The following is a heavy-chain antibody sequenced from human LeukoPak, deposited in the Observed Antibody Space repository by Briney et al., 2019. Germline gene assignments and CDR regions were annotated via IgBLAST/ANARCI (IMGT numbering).Heavy chain of an antibody. CDR3: ARTLGGSYDFWSGYYRQLDY. D-gene: IGHD3-3*01. V-gene: IGHV3-30-3*01. CDR2: ISYGGSNK. J-gene: IGHJ4*02. Sequence: GRSLRLSCAASGFTFSSYAMHWVRQAPGKGLEWVAVISYGGSNKYYADSVKGRFTISRDNSKNTLYLQMDSLRAEDTAVYYCARTLGGSYDFWSGYYRQLDYWGQGTLVTVSS. CDR1: GFTFSSYA.